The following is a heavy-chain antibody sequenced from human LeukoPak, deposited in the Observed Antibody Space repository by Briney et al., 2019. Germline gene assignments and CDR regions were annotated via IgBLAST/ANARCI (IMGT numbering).Heavy chain of an antibody. CDR3: ARDQSRRVWVPSVQWLAGNDY. CDR1: GGSFSGYY. J-gene: IGHJ4*02. V-gene: IGHV4-34*01. CDR2: INHSGST. Sequence: SETLSLTCAVYGGSFSGYYWSWIRQPPGKGLEWIGEINHSGSTNYNPSLKSRVTISVDTSKNQFSLKLSSVTAADTAVYYCARDQSRRVWVPSVQWLAGNDYWGQGTLVTVSS. D-gene: IGHD6-19*01.